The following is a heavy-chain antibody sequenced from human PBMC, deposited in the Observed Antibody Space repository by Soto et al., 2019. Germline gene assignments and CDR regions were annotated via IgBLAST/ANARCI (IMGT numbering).Heavy chain of an antibody. CDR1: GFSLSNIGVA. CDR3: AHMSGGINWFDP. Sequence: QITLRESGPTLVKPTQTLTLTCTFSGFSLSNIGVAVGWIRQPPGKALEWLTIIYWSDDERYNPSLKNRLTITKDTSRNQVVLTMTNMDPVDTATYFCAHMSGGINWFDPWGQGTLVTVSP. D-gene: IGHD6-19*01. V-gene: IGHV2-5*01. J-gene: IGHJ5*02. CDR2: IYWSDDE.